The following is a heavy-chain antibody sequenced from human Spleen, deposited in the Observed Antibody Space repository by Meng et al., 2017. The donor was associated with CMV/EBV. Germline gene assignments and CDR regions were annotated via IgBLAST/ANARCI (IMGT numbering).Heavy chain of an antibody. CDR3: ARGRGYSSTG. V-gene: IGHV3-33*01. J-gene: IGHJ4*02. D-gene: IGHD6-13*01. Sequence: LSCAASGFTLNTYAMHWVRQAPGKGLEWVAVIWYDGKNEYYADSVKGRFTISRDNSKNTLFLQMNSLRAEDTAVYYCARGRGYSSTGWGQGTLVTVSS. CDR1: GFTLNTYA. CDR2: IWYDGKNE.